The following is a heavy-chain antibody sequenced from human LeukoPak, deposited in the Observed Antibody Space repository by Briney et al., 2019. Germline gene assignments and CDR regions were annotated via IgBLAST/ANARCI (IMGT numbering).Heavy chain of an antibody. J-gene: IGHJ3*02. CDR1: GFTVSSNY. Sequence: GGSLRLSCAASGFTVSSNYMSWVRQAPGKGLEWVSVIYSGGSTYYADSVKGRFTISRDNSKNTLFLQMNSLRAEDTAVYHCAKTGDYYDSSDFYRPDAFDIWGLGTVVSASS. CDR2: IYSGGST. D-gene: IGHD3-22*01. V-gene: IGHV3-66*01. CDR3: AKTGDYYDSSDFYRPDAFDI.